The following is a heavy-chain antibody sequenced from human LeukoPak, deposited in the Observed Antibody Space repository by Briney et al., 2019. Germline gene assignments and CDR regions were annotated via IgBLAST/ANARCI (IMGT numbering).Heavy chain of an antibody. CDR3: ARGLYSIGRDTLDY. D-gene: IGHD2-21*02. CDR2: ISTRGST. J-gene: IGHJ4*02. Sequence: SETLSLTCTVSGASISDYYWSWLRQPAGKGLEWIGRISTRGSTNYNPSLNSPVTMTVDTSKNQFSLNLTSVTAADTAVYNCARGLYSIGRDTLDYWGQGTLVTVSS. V-gene: IGHV4-4*07. CDR1: GASISDYY.